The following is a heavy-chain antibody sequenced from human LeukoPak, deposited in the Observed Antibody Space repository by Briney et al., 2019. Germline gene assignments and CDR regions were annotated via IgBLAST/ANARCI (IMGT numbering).Heavy chain of an antibody. CDR1: GFTFSSYW. Sequence: GGSLRLSCAASGFTFSSYWMHCVRQAPGKGLVWVSRISDDGDTTGYAESVKGRFAISRDNAKNILYLQMNSLRAEDTAVYYCARGLALWGQGTLVTVSS. V-gene: IGHV3-74*01. CDR3: ARGLAL. CDR2: ISDDGDTT. J-gene: IGHJ5*02.